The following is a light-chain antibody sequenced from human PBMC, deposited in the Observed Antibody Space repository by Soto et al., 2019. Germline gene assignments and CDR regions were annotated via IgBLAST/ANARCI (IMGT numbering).Light chain of an antibody. CDR1: QSVSNSY. V-gene: IGKV3-20*01. Sequence: EFVLTQSPGTLSLSPGERATLSCRASQSVSNSYVAWYQQKSGQAPRLLIYDTSSRVTGIPDRFSGSGSGTDFTLTISRLEPEDFAVFYCQQYGTSEIILGQGTRLEIK. J-gene: IGKJ5*01. CDR3: QQYGTSEII. CDR2: DTS.